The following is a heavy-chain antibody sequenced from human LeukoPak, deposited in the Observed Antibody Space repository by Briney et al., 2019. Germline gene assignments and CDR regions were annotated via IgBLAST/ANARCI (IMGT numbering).Heavy chain of an antibody. CDR1: GGSFSGYY. CDR2: INHSGST. J-gene: IGHJ3*02. D-gene: IGHD2-21*02. V-gene: IGHV4-34*01. CDR3: PRLRPLLSYAFDI. Sequence: SETLSLTCAVSGGSFSGYYWSWIRQPPGKGLEWIGEINHSGSTNYNPSLKSRVAISVDTSKTQFSLKLTSVTAADTAVYHCPRLRPLLSYAFDIWGQGTMVTVSS.